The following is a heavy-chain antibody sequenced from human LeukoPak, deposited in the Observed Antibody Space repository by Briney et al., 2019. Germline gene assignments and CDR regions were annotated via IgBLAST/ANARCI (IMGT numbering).Heavy chain of an antibody. CDR3: TTDLVSWGWGNHDAFSI. J-gene: IGHJ3*02. CDR1: GFTFTNAW. D-gene: IGHD3-16*01. Sequence: PGGSLRLSCAASGFTFTNAWMSWVRHTSEKGLEGVGRIKSRADGWTADYGAAVRGRFSVSSDHSKNTVYLQMNSLRTEDSAVYYCTTDLVSWGWGNHDAFSIWGQGTMVTVSS. V-gene: IGHV3-15*01. CDR2: IKSRADGWTA.